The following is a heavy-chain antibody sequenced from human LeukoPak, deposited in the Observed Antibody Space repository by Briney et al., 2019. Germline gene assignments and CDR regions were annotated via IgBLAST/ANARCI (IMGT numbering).Heavy chain of an antibody. V-gene: IGHV3-48*02. CDR2: ISSTSNIM. Sequence: GGSLRLSCAASRFPLNMYSMNWVPQAPGKVLEWVSYISSTSNIMYYGESVRGRFTISREKGKNLVYLYMNSLRDEETAVYYCASDGGGYAWLRYWGQGTLVTVSS. CDR1: RFPLNMYS. CDR3: ASDGGGYAWLRY. J-gene: IGHJ4*02. D-gene: IGHD2-8*01.